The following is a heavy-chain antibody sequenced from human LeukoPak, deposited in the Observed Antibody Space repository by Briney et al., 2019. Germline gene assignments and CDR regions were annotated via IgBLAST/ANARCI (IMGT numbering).Heavy chain of an antibody. CDR1: GYTFTSYG. CDR3: ARSMVRGNRADDAFDI. V-gene: IGHV1-18*01. J-gene: IGHJ3*02. Sequence: ASVKVSCKASGYTFTSYGISWVRQAPGQGLEWMGWISAYNGNTNYAQKLQGRVTMTTDTSTSTAYMELRSLRSDDTAVYYCARSMVRGNRADDAFDIWGQGTMVTVSS. D-gene: IGHD3-10*01. CDR2: ISAYNGNT.